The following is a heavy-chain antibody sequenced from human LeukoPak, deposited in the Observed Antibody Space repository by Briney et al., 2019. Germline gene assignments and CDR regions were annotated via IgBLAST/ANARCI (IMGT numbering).Heavy chain of an antibody. D-gene: IGHD1-1*01. CDR1: GGSITSSY. J-gene: IGHJ4*02. CDR3: ARDSYNWVGLGF. CDR2: VYYSGTT. Sequence: ASETLSLTCIVSGGSITSSYSSWIRQPPGKGLEWLGFVYYSGTTNYNPSLKSRASISVDSSKKQFSLKLSSVTAADAAVYYCARDSYNWVGLGFWGQGILVTVS. V-gene: IGHV4-59*01.